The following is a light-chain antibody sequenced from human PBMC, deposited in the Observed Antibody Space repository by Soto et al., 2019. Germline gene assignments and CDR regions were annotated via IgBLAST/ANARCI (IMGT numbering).Light chain of an antibody. Sequence: SYELTQPPSVSVAPGKTASITCGGNNIGTKAVHWYQQKPGQAPVLVISFDSDRPSGIPERFSGSNSGNTATLTISRVGAGDEADYHCQVWDSTSXQVVFGGGTK. CDR1: NIGTKA. CDR2: FDS. V-gene: IGLV3-21*04. CDR3: QVWDSTSXQVV. J-gene: IGLJ3*02.